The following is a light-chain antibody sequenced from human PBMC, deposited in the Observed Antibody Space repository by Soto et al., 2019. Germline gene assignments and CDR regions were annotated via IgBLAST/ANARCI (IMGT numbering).Light chain of an antibody. CDR3: SSYTSSSTRV. J-gene: IGLJ1*01. CDR2: DIR. Sequence: QSALTQPASVSGSPGQSITISCTGTSSDVGGYKYISWYQQHPGKAPKLLIYDIRNRPSGVSDRFSGSKSGNTASLTISGLQAEDEADYSCSSYTSSSTRVFGSGTKLTVL. V-gene: IGLV2-14*03. CDR1: SSDVGGYKY.